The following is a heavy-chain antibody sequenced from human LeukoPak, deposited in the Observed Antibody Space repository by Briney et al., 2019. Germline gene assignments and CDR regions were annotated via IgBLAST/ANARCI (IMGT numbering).Heavy chain of an antibody. CDR2: IRYDGSNK. D-gene: IGHD4-23*01. CDR3: ATGLRWFLTDY. V-gene: IGHV3-30*02. Sequence: GGSLRLSCAASGFTFSGYGMHWVRKAPGKGLEWVAFIRYDGSNKYYAGSVKGRFTISRDNSKNTLYLQMNSLRAEDTAVYYCATGLRWFLTDYWGQGTLVTASS. J-gene: IGHJ4*02. CDR1: GFTFSGYG.